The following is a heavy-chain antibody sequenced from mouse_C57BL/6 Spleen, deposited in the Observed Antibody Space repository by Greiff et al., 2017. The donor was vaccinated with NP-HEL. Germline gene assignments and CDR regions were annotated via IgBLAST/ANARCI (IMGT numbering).Heavy chain of an antibody. Sequence: QVQLQQPGTELVKPGASVKLSCKASGYTFTSYWMHWVKQRPGQGLEWIGNINPSNGGTNYNEKFKSKATLTVDKSSSTAYMQLSSLTSEDSAVYYCARGGIYDGYYPYAMDYWGQGTSVTVSS. CDR2: INPSNGGT. CDR3: ARGGIYDGYYPYAMDY. J-gene: IGHJ4*01. V-gene: IGHV1-53*01. CDR1: GYTFTSYW. D-gene: IGHD2-3*01.